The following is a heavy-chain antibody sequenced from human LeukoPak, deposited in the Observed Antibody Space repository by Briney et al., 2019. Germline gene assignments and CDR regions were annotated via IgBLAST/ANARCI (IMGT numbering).Heavy chain of an antibody. Sequence: PGGSLRLSCAASGFTFSSYGMHWVRQAPGKGLEWVAVISYDGSNKYYADSVKGRFTISRDNSKNTLYLQMNSLRAEDTAVYYCAKSRTRDAALDYRGQGTLVTVSP. V-gene: IGHV3-30*18. CDR2: ISYDGSNK. CDR3: AKSRTRDAALDY. D-gene: IGHD6-6*01. J-gene: IGHJ4*02. CDR1: GFTFSSYG.